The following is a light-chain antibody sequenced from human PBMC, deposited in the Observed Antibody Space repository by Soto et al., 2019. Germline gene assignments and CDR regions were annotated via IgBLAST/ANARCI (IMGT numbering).Light chain of an antibody. CDR3: QTWGTGIHVV. CDR1: SWHSSYA. J-gene: IGLJ2*01. Sequence: QPVLTQSPSASASLGASVKLTCTLSSWHSSYAIAWHQQQPEKGPRYLMKLNSDGSHSKGDGIPDRFSGSSSGAERYLTISSLQSEDEADYYCQTWGTGIHVVFGGGTKVTVL. V-gene: IGLV4-69*01. CDR2: LNSDGSH.